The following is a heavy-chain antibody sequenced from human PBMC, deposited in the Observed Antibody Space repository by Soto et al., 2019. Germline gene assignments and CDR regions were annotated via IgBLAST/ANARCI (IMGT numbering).Heavy chain of an antibody. CDR2: ISYDGSNK. CDR1: GFTFSSYG. D-gene: IGHD3-22*01. Sequence: GGSLRLSCAASGFTFSSYGMHWVRQAPGKGLEWVAVISYDGSNKYYADSVKGRFTISRDNSKNTLYLQMNSLRAEDTAVYYCAKDMGDDDSSGYLWGQGTLVTVSS. V-gene: IGHV3-30*18. CDR3: AKDMGDDDSSGYL. J-gene: IGHJ4*02.